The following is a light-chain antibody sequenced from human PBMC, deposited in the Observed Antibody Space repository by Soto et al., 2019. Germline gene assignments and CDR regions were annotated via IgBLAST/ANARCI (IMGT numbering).Light chain of an antibody. CDR3: QQRSNWPRLT. V-gene: IGKV3-11*01. J-gene: IGKJ3*01. Sequence: EIVLTQSPATLSLSPGERATLSCRASQSVSSYLAWYQQKPGQAPRLLIYDASNRATGIPARFSGSGSGTDFTLTISSLEPEDFAVYYCQQRSNWPRLTFGPGTRWIS. CDR2: DAS. CDR1: QSVSSY.